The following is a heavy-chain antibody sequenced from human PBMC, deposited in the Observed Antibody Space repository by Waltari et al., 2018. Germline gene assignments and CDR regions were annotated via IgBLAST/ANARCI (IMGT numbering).Heavy chain of an antibody. CDR2: IKPDGSGK. CDR1: CFSFGSYW. D-gene: IGHD3-16*01. V-gene: IGHV3-7*03. Sequence: EVQLVESGGGLVQPGGSLRLSGAASCFSFGSYWMTWFRQAPGTGLEWVATIKPDGSGKFYVDSVKGRFSISRDNAKNSLYLQMNSLRAEDTAIFYCARMGAGRAPDYWGQGTLVTVSS. CDR3: ARMGAGRAPDY. J-gene: IGHJ4*02.